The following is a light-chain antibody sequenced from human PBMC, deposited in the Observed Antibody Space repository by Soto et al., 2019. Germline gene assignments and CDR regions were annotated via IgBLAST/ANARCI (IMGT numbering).Light chain of an antibody. V-gene: IGLV2-14*01. CDR1: SSDIGGYNY. Sequence: QSVLAQPASMSGSPGQSVTISCAGTSSDIGGYNYVSWYQHHPGTAPKLIIYDASSRPSGVSHRFSASKSGNTASLTISGPQAEDEADYYCSSFSVASPLFGTGTKVTVL. J-gene: IGLJ1*01. CDR3: SSFSVASPL. CDR2: DAS.